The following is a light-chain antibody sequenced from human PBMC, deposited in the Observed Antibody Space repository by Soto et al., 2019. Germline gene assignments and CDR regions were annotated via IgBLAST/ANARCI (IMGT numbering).Light chain of an antibody. CDR2: DVT. CDR1: SSDVGRFNY. Sequence: QSALTQPASVSGSPGQSLTISCTGASSDVGRFNYVSWYQCHPGKAPKLLIYDVTNRPSGISDRFSGSKSGNAASLTISGLQAEDEADYYCRSDTSSNTYVFGTGTKVT. V-gene: IGLV2-14*03. J-gene: IGLJ1*01. CDR3: RSDTSSNTYV.